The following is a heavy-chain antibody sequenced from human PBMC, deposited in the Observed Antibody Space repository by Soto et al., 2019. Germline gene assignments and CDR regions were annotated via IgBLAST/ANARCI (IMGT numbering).Heavy chain of an antibody. V-gene: IGHV3-64*01. D-gene: IGHD3-10*01. Sequence: EVQLVESGGGLVQPGGSLRLSCAASGFTFSSYAMHWVRRGPGKGLEYVSVISGNGDSTYYANSVKGRFTISRDNSKNTLYLQMGSLRAEDMAVYYCARRGYGLYFDYWGQGTLVTVSS. CDR1: GFTFSSYA. J-gene: IGHJ4*02. CDR2: ISGNGDST. CDR3: ARRGYGLYFDY.